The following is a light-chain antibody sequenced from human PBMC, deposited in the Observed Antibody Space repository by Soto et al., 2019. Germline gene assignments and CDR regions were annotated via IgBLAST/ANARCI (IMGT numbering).Light chain of an antibody. Sequence: QPVLTQSPSASASLGASVKLTCTLSSGHSSYAIAWHQQQPEKGPRYLMKLNSDGSHSKGDGIPDRFSGSSSGAERYLTISRLQSEDEDDYYCQTWGTGFWVFGGGTKLTVL. CDR1: SGHSSYA. J-gene: IGLJ3*02. V-gene: IGLV4-69*01. CDR2: LNSDGSH. CDR3: QTWGTGFWV.